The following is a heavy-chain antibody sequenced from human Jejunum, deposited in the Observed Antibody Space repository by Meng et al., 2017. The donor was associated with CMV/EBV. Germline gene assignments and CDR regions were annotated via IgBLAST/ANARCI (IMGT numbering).Heavy chain of an antibody. V-gene: IGHV3-23*01. D-gene: IGHD3/OR15-3a*01. CDR3: ANSHPSWTIEAHSDS. CDR2: VSPRVPSP. J-gene: IGHJ4*02. CDR1: CLSFSGYA. Sequence: SCLSFSGYAMSWIRQAPGKGLELVSRVSPRVPSPYYADSVTGRFTISRDNSKNTLYLQMNSLRAEATAIYYCANSHPSWTIEAHSDSWGQGTLVTVSS.